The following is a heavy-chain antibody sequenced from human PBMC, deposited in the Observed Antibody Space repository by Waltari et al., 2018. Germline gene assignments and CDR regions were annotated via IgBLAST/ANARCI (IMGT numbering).Heavy chain of an antibody. D-gene: IGHD1-26*01. J-gene: IGHJ4*02. CDR1: GYTFTGYY. Sequence: QVQLVQSGAEVKKPGASVKVSCKASGYTFTGYYMHWVRQAPGQGLEWMGWTNPTRGGTNYAQKIQGRVTMTRETSISTAYMERSSLGSDDTAVYYGARVGRGVGATSPDYWGQGTLVTVSS. V-gene: IGHV1-2*02. CDR3: ARVGRGVGATSPDY. CDR2: TNPTRGGT.